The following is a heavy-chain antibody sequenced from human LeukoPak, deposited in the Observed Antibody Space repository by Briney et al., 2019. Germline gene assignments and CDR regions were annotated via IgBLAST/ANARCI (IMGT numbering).Heavy chain of an antibody. Sequence: SETLSLTCAVYGGSFSGYYWSWIRQPPGKGLEWIGEINHSGSTYYNPSLKSRVTISVDTSKNQFSLKLSSVTAADTAVYYCARGPLYDFWSGYYTWYFDYWGQGTLVTVSS. V-gene: IGHV4-34*01. CDR3: ARGPLYDFWSGYYTWYFDY. J-gene: IGHJ4*02. CDR2: INHSGST. CDR1: GGSFSGYY. D-gene: IGHD3-3*01.